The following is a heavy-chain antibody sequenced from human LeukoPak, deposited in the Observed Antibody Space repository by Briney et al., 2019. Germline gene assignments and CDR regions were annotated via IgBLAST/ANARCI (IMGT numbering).Heavy chain of an antibody. Sequence: SETLSLTCTVSGGSISSYYWIWIRQPPGKGLEWIGYIYYSGSTNYNPSLKSRVTISVDTSKNQFSLKLSSVTAADTAVYYCARDVFRWELRTSFDYWGQGTLVTVSS. CDR3: ARDVFRWELRTSFDY. V-gene: IGHV4-59*01. D-gene: IGHD1-26*01. J-gene: IGHJ4*02. CDR1: GGSISSYY. CDR2: IYYSGST.